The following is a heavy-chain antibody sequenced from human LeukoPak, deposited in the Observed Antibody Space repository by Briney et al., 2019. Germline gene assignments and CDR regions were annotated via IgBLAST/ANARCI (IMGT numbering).Heavy chain of an antibody. D-gene: IGHD3-22*01. J-gene: IGHJ4*02. CDR2: IYHSGST. CDR1: GNSINSAYY. CDR3: AGQHDSNGYYFY. V-gene: IGHV4-38-2*01. Sequence: PSETLSLTCAVTGNSINSAYYWGWIRQPPGKGLEWIGSIYHSGSTYYNPSFKSRVTISVDTSKNSFSLKLSSVTATDTAVYYCAGQHDSNGYYFYWGQGTLVTVSS.